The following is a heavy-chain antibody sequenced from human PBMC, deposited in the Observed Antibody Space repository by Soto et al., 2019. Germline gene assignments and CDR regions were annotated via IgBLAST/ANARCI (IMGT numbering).Heavy chain of an antibody. CDR3: GRNYYDSGGGFDY. Sequence: PGGSLRLSCAASGFTVSSNYMSWVRQAPGKGLEWVSVIYSGGSTYYADSVKGRFTISRDNSKNTLYLQMNSLRAEDTAVYYCGRNYYDSGGGFDYWGRGTLVTVSS. CDR2: IYSGGST. CDR1: GFTVSSNY. V-gene: IGHV3-53*01. J-gene: IGHJ4*02. D-gene: IGHD3-22*01.